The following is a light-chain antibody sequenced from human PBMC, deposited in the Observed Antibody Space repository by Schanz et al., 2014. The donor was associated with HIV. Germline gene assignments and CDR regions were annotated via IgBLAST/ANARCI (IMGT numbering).Light chain of an antibody. CDR1: SSDVASYNY. CDR3: SSYAGSNNLVV. J-gene: IGLJ2*01. Sequence: QSALTQPASVSGSPGQSISFSCTGTSSDVASYNYISWYQQHPGKAPKLLIYDVTNRPSGVSSRFSGSKSGNTASLTISGLQAEDEGDYYCSSYAGSNNLVVFGGGTKLTVL. CDR2: DVT. V-gene: IGLV2-14*03.